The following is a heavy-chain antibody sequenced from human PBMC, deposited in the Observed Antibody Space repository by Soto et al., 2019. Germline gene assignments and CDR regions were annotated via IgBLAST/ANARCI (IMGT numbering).Heavy chain of an antibody. CDR2: MGHSCGT. Sequence: QVQLQQWGAGLLKPSETLSLTCAVYGGSVSGANYYWSWIRQPPGKGLEWIGEMGHSCGTHFNPSLKSLVPISVDTSTNQFSLKMSSVTAADTALYYCARVERGTATTVVDAFDIWGPGTMVTVSS. CDR3: ARVERGTATTVVDAFDI. V-gene: IGHV4-34*01. J-gene: IGHJ3*02. CDR1: GGSVSGANYY. D-gene: IGHD1-1*01.